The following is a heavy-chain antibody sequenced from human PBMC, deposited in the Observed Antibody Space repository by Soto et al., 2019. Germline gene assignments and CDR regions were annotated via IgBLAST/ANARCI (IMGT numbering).Heavy chain of an antibody. J-gene: IGHJ4*02. V-gene: IGHV3-74*01. CDR2: INSDGSNT. Sequence: GGSLRLSCAASGFTFSSNWMHWVRQAPGKGLVWVSRINSDGSNTDYADSVKGRFTISRDNGKNTLYLQMNSLTAEDTAVYYCTRFGTYYDTSGFLYWGQGTLVTVSS. D-gene: IGHD3-22*01. CDR3: TRFGTYYDTSGFLY. CDR1: GFTFSSNW.